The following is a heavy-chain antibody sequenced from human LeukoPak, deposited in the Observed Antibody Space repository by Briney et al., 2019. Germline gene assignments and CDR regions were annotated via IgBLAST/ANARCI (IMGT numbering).Heavy chain of an antibody. D-gene: IGHD3-22*01. CDR2: IYYSGST. J-gene: IGHJ6*03. CDR3: ARTGEEENYYDSSGLYYYYYVDV. Sequence: PSETLSLTCTVSGGSISSSSYYWGWIRQPPGKGLEWIGSIYYSGSTYYNPSLKSRVTISVDTSKNQFSLKLSSVTAADTAVYYCARTGEEENYYDSSGLYYYYYVDVWGKGTTVTVSS. CDR1: GGSISSSSYY. V-gene: IGHV4-39*07.